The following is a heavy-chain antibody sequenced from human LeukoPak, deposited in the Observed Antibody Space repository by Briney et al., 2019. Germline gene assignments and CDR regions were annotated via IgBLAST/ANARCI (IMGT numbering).Heavy chain of an antibody. J-gene: IGHJ5*02. CDR3: AREKNQLGFDP. D-gene: IGHD6-13*01. Sequence: SETLSLTCAVYGGSFSAYYWSWIRQSPGKGLEWIAEINHRGDTNYNPSVKSRVSISVDTSKNQFSLNLTSVTAADTAEYYCAREKNQLGFDPWGQGTLVTVSS. CDR1: GGSFSAYY. V-gene: IGHV4-34*01. CDR2: INHRGDT.